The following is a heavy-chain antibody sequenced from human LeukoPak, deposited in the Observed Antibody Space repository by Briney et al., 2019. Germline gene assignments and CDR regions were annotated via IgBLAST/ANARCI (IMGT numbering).Heavy chain of an antibody. Sequence: GGSLTLFCAASGFTFDDYGIRGVRQAPGKGLEWVSGINWSGGSTGYAHPEKGLYTLHRDYDKNSLYLKIHSLRPEHTAMYYCGRGYYDSSASAFDIWGQGTMVTVSS. J-gene: IGHJ3*02. CDR1: GFTFDDYG. CDR2: INWSGGST. D-gene: IGHD3-22*01. V-gene: IGHV3-20*04. CDR3: GRGYYDSSASAFDI.